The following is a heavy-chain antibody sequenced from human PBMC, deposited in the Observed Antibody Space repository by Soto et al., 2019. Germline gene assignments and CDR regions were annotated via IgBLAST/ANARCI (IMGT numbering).Heavy chain of an antibody. V-gene: IGHV1-69*02. CDR2: IIPILGIA. J-gene: IGHJ3*02. Sequence: SVKVSCKASGGTFSSYTISWVRQAPGQGLEWMGRIIPILGIANYAQKFQGRVTIIADKSTSTAYMELSSLRSEDTAVYYCARPPEGDHGDYYNFFDIWGEGTMVTVAS. CDR3: ARPPEGDHGDYYNFFDI. CDR1: GGTFSSYT. D-gene: IGHD4-17*01.